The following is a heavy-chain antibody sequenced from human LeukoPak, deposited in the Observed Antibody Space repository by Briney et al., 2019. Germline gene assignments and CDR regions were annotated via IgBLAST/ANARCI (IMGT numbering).Heavy chain of an antibody. CDR3: AREYSDTAMVLYYFDY. D-gene: IGHD5-18*01. J-gene: IGHJ4*02. CDR2: INPYSGDT. Sequence: ASVKVSCKASGYTFTGYYVHWVRQAPGQGLKWMGWINPYSGDTNYAQDFQGRVTMTRDTSISTVYMELSSLRSEDTAVYYCAREYSDTAMVLYYFDYWGQGTLVTVSS. V-gene: IGHV1-2*02. CDR1: GYTFTGYY.